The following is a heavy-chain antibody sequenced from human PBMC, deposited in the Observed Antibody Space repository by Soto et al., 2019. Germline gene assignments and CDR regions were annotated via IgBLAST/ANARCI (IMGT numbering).Heavy chain of an antibody. CDR3: VLGGIVVVPAAIPGYSYGMDV. Sequence: AESLRLSCAASGFTFSSYARHWVRQAPGKGLEWVAVISYDGSNKYYADSVKGRFTTSRDKAKITLYLQMSRLTVEDTAVSYCVLGGIVVVPAAIPGYSYGMDVWGQGTTVTVSS. D-gene: IGHD2-2*02. V-gene: IGHV3-30-3*01. J-gene: IGHJ6*02. CDR2: ISYDGSNK. CDR1: GFTFSSYA.